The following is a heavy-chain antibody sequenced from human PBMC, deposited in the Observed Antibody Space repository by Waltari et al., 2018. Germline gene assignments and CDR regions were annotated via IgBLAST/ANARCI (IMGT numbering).Heavy chain of an antibody. D-gene: IGHD3-10*01. J-gene: IGHJ3*02. V-gene: IGHV2-5*01. Sequence: QITLKESGPTLVKPTQTLTLTCTFSGFSLSTSGVGVGWIRQPPGKALEWLALIYWNDDKRYSPALKSRLTIAKDTSKHQVVLIMTNMDPVDTATYYCAHSGGSDGSRSYRDAFDIWGQGTMVTFSS. CDR3: AHSGGSDGSRSYRDAFDI. CDR1: GFSLSTSGVG. CDR2: IYWNDDK.